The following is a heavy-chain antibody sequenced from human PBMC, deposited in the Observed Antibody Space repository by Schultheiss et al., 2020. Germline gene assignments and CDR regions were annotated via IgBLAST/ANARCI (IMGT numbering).Heavy chain of an antibody. D-gene: IGHD2-15*01. CDR1: GGSFSGYY. CDR2: INHSGST. CDR3: ARDLRRYCSGGSCVDY. Sequence: SETLSLTCAVYGGSFSGYYWSWIRQPPGKGLEWIGEINHSGSTNYNPSLKSRVTISVDTSKNQFSLKLSSVTAADTAVYYCARDLRRYCSGGSCVDYWGQGTLVTVSS. V-gene: IGHV4-34*01. J-gene: IGHJ4*02.